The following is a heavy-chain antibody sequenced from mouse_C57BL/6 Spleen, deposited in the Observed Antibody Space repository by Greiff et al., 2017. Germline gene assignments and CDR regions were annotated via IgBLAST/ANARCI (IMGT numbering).Heavy chain of an antibody. CDR2: ILPGSGST. CDR3: ARKGKITTVVAPYYFDY. CDR1: GYTFTGYW. V-gene: IGHV1-9*01. D-gene: IGHD1-1*01. Sequence: VQLQQSGAELMKPGASVKLSCKATGYTFTGYWIEWVKQRPGHGLEWIGEILPGSGSTNYNEKFKGKATFTADPSSNTAYMQLSSLTTEDSAIYYCARKGKITTVVAPYYFDYWGQGTTLTVSA. J-gene: IGHJ2*01.